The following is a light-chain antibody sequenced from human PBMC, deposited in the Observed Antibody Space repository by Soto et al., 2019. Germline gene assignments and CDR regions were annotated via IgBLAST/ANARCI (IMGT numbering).Light chain of an antibody. J-gene: IGKJ2*01. CDR1: QGIRND. V-gene: IGKV1-6*01. CDR3: LQDYRYPGT. Sequence: AIQMTQSPSSLSASVGDRVTITCRASQGIRNDLGWYQQKPGTAPKLLIYAASNLQSGVPSRFSASGSGTDFTLTISTLQPEDFATYYCLQDYRYPGTFGQGTKLEMK. CDR2: AAS.